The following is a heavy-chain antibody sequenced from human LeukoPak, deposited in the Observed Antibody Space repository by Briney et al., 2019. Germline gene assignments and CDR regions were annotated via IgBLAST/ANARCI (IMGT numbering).Heavy chain of an antibody. CDR1: GYTFTGYY. V-gene: IGHV1-2*02. CDR2: INPNSGGT. D-gene: IGHD3-3*01. CDR3: ASGNFWSGFSFDY. Sequence: ASVKVSCKASGYTFTGYYMHWVRQAPGQGLEWMGWINPNSGGTSYAQKFQGRVTMTRDTSISTAYMELSRLRSDDTAVYYCASGNFWSGFSFDYWGQGTLVTVSS. J-gene: IGHJ4*02.